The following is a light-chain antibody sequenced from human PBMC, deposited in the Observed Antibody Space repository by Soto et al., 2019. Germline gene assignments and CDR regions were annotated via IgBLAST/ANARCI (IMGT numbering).Light chain of an antibody. V-gene: IGKV1-5*03. Sequence: DVHMTQSPSTLSASVGDRVTITCRASESIGTWLAWYQQKAGKAPKRLIFKASILENGVPSRFSGSGSGTEFVLTISSLQPDDFATYYCQQYNDYTFSQGTKLEIK. CDR2: KAS. J-gene: IGKJ2*01. CDR3: QQYNDYT. CDR1: ESIGTW.